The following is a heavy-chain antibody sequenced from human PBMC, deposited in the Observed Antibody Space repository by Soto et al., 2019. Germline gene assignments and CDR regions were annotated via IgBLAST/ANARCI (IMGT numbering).Heavy chain of an antibody. Sequence: QLQLQESGPGLVKPSETLSLTCTVSGGSISSSSYYWGWIRQPPGKGLEWIGSIYYSGSTYYNPSLKSRVTISVDTSKNQFSLKLSSVTAADTAVYYCARWGPYGDYVGSAFDIWGQGTMVTVSS. J-gene: IGHJ3*02. CDR3: ARWGPYGDYVGSAFDI. CDR2: IYYSGST. D-gene: IGHD4-17*01. CDR1: GGSISSSSYY. V-gene: IGHV4-39*01.